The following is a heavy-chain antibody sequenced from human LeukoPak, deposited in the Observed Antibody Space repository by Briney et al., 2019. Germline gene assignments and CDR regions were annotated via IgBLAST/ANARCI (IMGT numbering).Heavy chain of an antibody. D-gene: IGHD4-17*01. CDR1: GGSISSYH. J-gene: IGHJ5*02. V-gene: IGHV4-59*08. CDR2: IYYSGST. CDR3: ARHDYGDYRNWFDP. Sequence: SETLSFNCTGSGGSISSYHWSWIRQPPGKGLEWIGYIYYSGSTNYNPSLNSRVTISVDTSKHQFSLKLSSVTAAHTAVYYCARHDYGDYRNWFDPWGQGALVTVSS.